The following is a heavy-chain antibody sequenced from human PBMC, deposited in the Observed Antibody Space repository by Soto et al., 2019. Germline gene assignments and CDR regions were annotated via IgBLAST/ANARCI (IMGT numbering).Heavy chain of an antibody. D-gene: IGHD3-3*01. V-gene: IGHV3-23*01. Sequence: VQLLESGGGLVQPGGSLRLSCAASGFTFSSYAMSWVRQAPGKGLEWVSAISGSGGSTYYADSVKGRFTISRDNSKNTLYLQMNSLRAEDTAVYYCAKDRDFWSGYPKYYFDYWGQGTLVTVSS. J-gene: IGHJ4*02. CDR1: GFTFSSYA. CDR3: AKDRDFWSGYPKYYFDY. CDR2: ISGSGGST.